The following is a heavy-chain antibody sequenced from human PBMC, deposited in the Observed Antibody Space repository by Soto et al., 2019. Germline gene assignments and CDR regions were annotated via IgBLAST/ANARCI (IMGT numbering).Heavy chain of an antibody. D-gene: IGHD3-10*01. CDR2: IYYSGST. J-gene: IGHJ4*02. CDR1: GGSISSYY. Sequence: SETLSLTCTVSGGSISSYYWSWIRQPPGKGLEWIGYIYYSGSTNYNPSLKSRVTISVDTSKNQFSLKLSSVTAADTAVYYCARVGSGSGSFDYWGQGTLVTVSS. CDR3: ARVGSGSGSFDY. V-gene: IGHV4-59*01.